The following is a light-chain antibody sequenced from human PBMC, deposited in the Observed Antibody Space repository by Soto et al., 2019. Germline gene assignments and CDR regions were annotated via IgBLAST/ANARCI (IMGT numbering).Light chain of an antibody. CDR1: QSVRSN. CDR3: QQYGSSPST. Sequence: EIVMTQSPATLSVSPGERATLSCRASQSVRSNLAWYQQKPGQAPRRLIFGASIRATGIPDRFSGSGSGTDFTLTISGLEPEDFAVYYCQQYGSSPSTFGQGTKVDI. CDR2: GAS. V-gene: IGKV3-20*01. J-gene: IGKJ1*01.